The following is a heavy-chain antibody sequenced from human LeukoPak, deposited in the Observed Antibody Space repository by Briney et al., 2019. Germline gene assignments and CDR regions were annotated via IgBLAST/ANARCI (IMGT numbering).Heavy chain of an antibody. D-gene: IGHD5-18*01. CDR2: ISGSGGST. CDR3: AKPVDTAMVPNWFDP. J-gene: IGHJ5*02. Sequence: GGSLRLSCAASGFTFSSYAMSWLRQAPGKGLEWVSAISGSGGSTYYADSVKGRFTISRDNSKNTLYLQMNSLRAEDTAVYYCAKPVDTAMVPNWFDPWGQGTLVTVSS. V-gene: IGHV3-23*01. CDR1: GFTFSSYA.